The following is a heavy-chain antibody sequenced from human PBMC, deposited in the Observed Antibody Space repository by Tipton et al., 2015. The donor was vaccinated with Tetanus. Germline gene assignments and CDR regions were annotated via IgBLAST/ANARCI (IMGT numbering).Heavy chain of an antibody. CDR1: GGSINRGDYY. D-gene: IGHD6-19*01. V-gene: IGHV4-30-4*01. Sequence: TLSLTCTVSGGSINRGDYYWTWIRQSPGKGLEWIGYIYYNGNIYYNPSLESRAIISDDTSKNQFSLKLTSVSAADTAVYYCARGNGEGSGWYTYWGQGTQVTVAS. J-gene: IGHJ4*02. CDR2: IYYNGNI. CDR3: ARGNGEGSGWYTY.